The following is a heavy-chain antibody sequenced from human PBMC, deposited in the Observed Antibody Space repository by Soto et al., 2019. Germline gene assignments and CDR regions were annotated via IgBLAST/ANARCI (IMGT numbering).Heavy chain of an antibody. D-gene: IGHD6-6*01. CDR2: IYPGDSDT. CDR3: ARRSIAARPHTVYKYYYYYMDV. J-gene: IGHJ6*03. Sequence: GESLKISCKGSGYSFTSYWIGWVRQMPGKGLEWMGIIYPGDSDTRYSPSFQGQVTISADKSISTAYLQWSSLKASDTAMYYCARRSIAARPHTVYKYYYYYMDVWGKGTTVTVSS. CDR1: GYSFTSYW. V-gene: IGHV5-51*01.